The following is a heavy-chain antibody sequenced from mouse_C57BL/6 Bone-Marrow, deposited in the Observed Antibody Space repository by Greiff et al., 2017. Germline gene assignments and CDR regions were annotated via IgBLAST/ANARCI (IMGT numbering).Heavy chain of an antibody. Sequence: EVQLQQSGPVLVKPGASVKMSCKASGYTFTDYYMNWVKQSHGKSLEWIGVINPYNGGTSYNQKFKGKATLTVDKSSSTAYMELNSLTSEDSAVYYCAREGGGWVFYAMDYWGQGTSVTVSS. D-gene: IGHD1-1*02. V-gene: IGHV1-19*01. CDR1: GYTFTDYY. J-gene: IGHJ4*01. CDR3: AREGGGWVFYAMDY. CDR2: INPYNGGT.